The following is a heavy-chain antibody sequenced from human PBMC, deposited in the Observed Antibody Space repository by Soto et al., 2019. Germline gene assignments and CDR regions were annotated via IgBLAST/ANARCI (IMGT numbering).Heavy chain of an antibody. CDR1: GGSISSSNW. D-gene: IGHD6-13*01. J-gene: IGHJ4*02. V-gene: IGHV4-4*02. CDR2: IYHSGST. CDR3: QQRDKENYFDY. Sequence: PSEXLSLTXPVSGGSISSSNWWRWVRQPPGKGLEWIGEIYHSGSTNYNPSLKSRVTISVDKSKNQFSLKLSSVTAADTAVYYCQQRDKENYFDYWGQGTLVTVSS.